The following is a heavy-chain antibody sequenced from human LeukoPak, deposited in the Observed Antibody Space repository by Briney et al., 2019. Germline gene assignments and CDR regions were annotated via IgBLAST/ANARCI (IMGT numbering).Heavy chain of an antibody. CDR1: GFTFDNFA. J-gene: IGHJ5*02. D-gene: IGHD3-3*01. CDR2: ISGSGGST. CDR3: ADGGATSVFWT. Sequence: PGGSLRLSCAASGFTFDNFAMHWVRQAPGKGLEWVSAISGSGGSTYYADSVKGRFTISRDSSKNTLYLQMNSLRAEDTAVYYCADGGATSVFWTWGQGTLVTVSS. V-gene: IGHV3-23*01.